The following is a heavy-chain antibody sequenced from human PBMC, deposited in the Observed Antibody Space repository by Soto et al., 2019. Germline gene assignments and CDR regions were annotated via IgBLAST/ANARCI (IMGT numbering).Heavy chain of an antibody. CDR1: GYTLSELF. J-gene: IGHJ4*02. CDR3: ATGFPQWELLPY. D-gene: IGHD1-26*01. CDR2: FDPEDGNT. V-gene: IGHV1-24*01. Sequence: QVQLVQSGAEVKKPGASVKVSCKVSGYTLSELFVHWVRQAPGKGLEWLGGFDPEDGNTIYAQNFRGRVTMTDDTSTDTAHMELSSLRSDDTAVYYCATGFPQWELLPYWGQGTLLTVSS.